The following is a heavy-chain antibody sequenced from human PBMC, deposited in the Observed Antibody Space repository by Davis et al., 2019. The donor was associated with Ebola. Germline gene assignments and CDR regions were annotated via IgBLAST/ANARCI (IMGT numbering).Heavy chain of an antibody. Sequence: GESLKISCAASGFTFSSYAMSWVRQAPGKGLEWVSAISGSGGSTYYADSVKGRFTISRDNSKNTLYLQMNSLRAEDTAVYYCARGSHYDFWSGPAYYYYGMDVWGQGTTVTVSS. CDR1: GFTFSSYA. CDR2: ISGSGGST. CDR3: ARGSHYDFWSGPAYYYYGMDV. D-gene: IGHD3-3*01. V-gene: IGHV3-23*01. J-gene: IGHJ6*02.